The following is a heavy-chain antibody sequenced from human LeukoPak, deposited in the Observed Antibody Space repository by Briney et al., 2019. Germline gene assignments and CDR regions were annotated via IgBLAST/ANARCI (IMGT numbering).Heavy chain of an antibody. Sequence: PGGSLRLSCAASGFTFNSFGMHWVRQAPGKGLEWVAVISYNGSNKYFADSVKGRFTISRDNSKNTLYLQMNSLRAEDTAVYYCAKDYDSSGRAAFDIWGQGTMVTVSS. V-gene: IGHV3-30*18. J-gene: IGHJ3*02. CDR2: ISYNGSNK. CDR3: AKDYDSSGRAAFDI. CDR1: GFTFNSFG. D-gene: IGHD3-22*01.